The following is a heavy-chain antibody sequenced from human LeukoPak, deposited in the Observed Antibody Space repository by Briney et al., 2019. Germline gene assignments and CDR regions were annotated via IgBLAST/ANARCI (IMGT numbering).Heavy chain of an antibody. CDR2: ISGSGGST. CDR1: GFTFSSYA. CDR3: AKDHITIFVVVTGAPPDY. V-gene: IGHV3-23*01. J-gene: IGHJ4*02. D-gene: IGHD3-3*01. Sequence: GGSLRLSCAAAGFTFSSYAMSWVRQAPGKGLEWVSAISGSGGSTYYADSVKGRFTISRDNSKNTLYLQMNSLRAEDTAVYYCAKDHITIFVVVTGAPPDYWRQGTLVTVSS.